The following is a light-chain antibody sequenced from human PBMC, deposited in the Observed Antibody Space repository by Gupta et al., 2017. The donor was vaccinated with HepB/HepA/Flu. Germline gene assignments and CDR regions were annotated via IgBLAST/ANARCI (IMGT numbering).Light chain of an antibody. V-gene: IGLV3-21*03. CDR1: NIRSKS. J-gene: IGLJ3*02. CDR3: QVWDSGSDHWV. Sequence: SYALTQPHSVSVAPGKTARITCGGNNIRSKSVHWYHQKPGQAPVLVVYDNSDRPSGIPERISASNSGNTATLTISRVEAGDEADYYCQVWDSGSDHWVFGGGTKLTVL. CDR2: DNS.